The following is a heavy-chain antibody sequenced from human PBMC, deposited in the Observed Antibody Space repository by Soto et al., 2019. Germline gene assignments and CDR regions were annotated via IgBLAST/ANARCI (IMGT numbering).Heavy chain of an antibody. Sequence: XXSLRLCCAASGFTFSIYNMHWVLQAPGKGLEWVSYISSSSSTIYYADSVKGRFTISRDNAKNSLYLQMNSLRAEDTAVYYCARHPERIAQIGWFDPWGQGTLVTVSS. CDR2: ISSSSSTI. V-gene: IGHV3-48*01. CDR1: GFTFSIYN. CDR3: ARHPERIAQIGWFDP. J-gene: IGHJ5*02. D-gene: IGHD6-13*01.